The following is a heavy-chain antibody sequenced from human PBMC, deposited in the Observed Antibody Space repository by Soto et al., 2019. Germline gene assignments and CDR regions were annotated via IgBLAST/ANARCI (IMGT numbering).Heavy chain of an antibody. CDR1: GASIDNNGYS. CDR2: TNNRGDT. V-gene: IGHV4-31*11. D-gene: IGHD6-19*01. Sequence: QVQLQESGPGLVIPSQTLTLTCAVSGASIDNNGYSCTWIRQHPGKGLEWTGTTNNRGDTYYKPSLKSRLTISFDTSQNHFSPRLNAVTAADTATEYCARGGSGWKALNWFEPLGQGIMVTVSS. J-gene: IGHJ5*02. CDR3: ARGGSGWKALNWFEP.